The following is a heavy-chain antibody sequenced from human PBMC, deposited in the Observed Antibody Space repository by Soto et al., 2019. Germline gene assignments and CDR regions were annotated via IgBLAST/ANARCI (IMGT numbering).Heavy chain of an antibody. CDR1: GGSISSYY. J-gene: IGHJ6*02. CDR3: AREGVSSSWYYYYGMDV. V-gene: IGHV4-59*01. CDR2: ISYSGST. Sequence: QVQLQESGPGLVKPSETLSLTCTVSGGSISSYYWSWIRQPPGKGLEWIGYISYSGSTNYSPSLKRRXTXSXNTSKNQFSLKLTSVTAADTAVYYCAREGVSSSWYYYYGMDVWGQGTTVTVSS. D-gene: IGHD6-13*01.